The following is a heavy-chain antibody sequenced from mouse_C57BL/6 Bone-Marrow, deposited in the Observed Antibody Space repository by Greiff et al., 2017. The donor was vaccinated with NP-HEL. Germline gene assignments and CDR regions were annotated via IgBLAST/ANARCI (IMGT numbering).Heavy chain of an antibody. D-gene: IGHD1-1*01. V-gene: IGHV6-6*01. CDR2: IRNKANNHAT. CDR1: GFTFSDAW. Sequence: EVKVEESGGGLVQPGGSMKLSCAASGFTFSDAWMDWVRQSPEKGLEWVAEIRNKANNHATYYAESVKGRFTISRDDSKSSVYLQMNSLRAEDTGIYYCTGYGSSPHFDYWGQGTTLTVSS. J-gene: IGHJ2*01. CDR3: TGYGSSPHFDY.